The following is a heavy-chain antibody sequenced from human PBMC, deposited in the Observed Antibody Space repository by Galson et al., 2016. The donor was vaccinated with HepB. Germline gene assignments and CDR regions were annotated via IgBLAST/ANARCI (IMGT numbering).Heavy chain of an antibody. J-gene: IGHJ4*02. D-gene: IGHD3-9*01. CDR2: ITPSGTFA. Sequence: SLRLSCAASGFTFSDCHIAWIRQAPGKAREWISYITPSGTFANYADSVRGRFTISRDNANNLFYVQLNSLRVEDTAVYYCARGASGYDISRGFPASDYWGQGALVTVSS. CDR1: GFTFSDCH. V-gene: IGHV3-11*06. CDR3: ARGASGYDISRGFPASDY.